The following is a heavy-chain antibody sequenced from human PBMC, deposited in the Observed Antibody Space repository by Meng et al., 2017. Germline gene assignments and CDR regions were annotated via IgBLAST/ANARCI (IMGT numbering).Heavy chain of an antibody. J-gene: IGHJ4*02. V-gene: IGHV4-4*02. CDR1: GGSISSSNW. Sequence: SETLSLTCAVSGGSISSSNWWSWVRQPPGKGLEWIGEIYQSGSTNYNPSLKSRVTISVDKSKNQFSLKLSSVTAADTAVYYCASQLAAQNFDYWGQGTLVTVSS. CDR3: ASQLAAQNFDY. CDR2: IYQSGST. D-gene: IGHD6-6*01.